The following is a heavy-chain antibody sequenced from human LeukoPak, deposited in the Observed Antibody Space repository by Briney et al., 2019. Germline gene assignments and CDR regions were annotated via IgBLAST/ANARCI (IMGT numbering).Heavy chain of an antibody. D-gene: IGHD3-22*01. J-gene: IGHJ3*02. CDR1: GGSISSGGYS. V-gene: IGHV4-30-2*01. CDR2: IYHSGST. CDR3: ARDYYDSSGYYYSAAFDI. Sequence: SETLSLTCAVSGGSISSGGYSWSWIRQPPGKGLEWIGCIYHSGSTYYNPSLKSRVTISVDRSKNQFSLKLSSVTAADTAVYYCARDYYDSSGYYYSAAFDIWGQGTMVTVSS.